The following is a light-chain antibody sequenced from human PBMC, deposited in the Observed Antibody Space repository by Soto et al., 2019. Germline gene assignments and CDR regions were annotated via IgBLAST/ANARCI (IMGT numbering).Light chain of an antibody. CDR2: EVS. J-gene: IGLJ1*01. Sequence: QSALTQPASVSGSPGQSITISCTGSSSDIGAYNYVSWFQQYPGKAPKLIISEVSNRPSGVSNRFSGSKSGTAASLTISGLPTDDEADYFCFSFTTEWIHVIGTGTKHTDL. CDR3: FSFTTEWIHV. CDR1: SSDIGAYNY. V-gene: IGLV2-14*01.